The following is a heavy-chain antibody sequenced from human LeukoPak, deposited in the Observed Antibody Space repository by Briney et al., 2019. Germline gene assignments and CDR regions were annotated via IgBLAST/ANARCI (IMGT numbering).Heavy chain of an antibody. CDR1: GYTFTSYG. CDR3: ARVRDCSSTSCYVGTDY. V-gene: IGHV1-18*01. CDR2: ISAYNGNT. D-gene: IGHD2-2*01. Sequence: ASVKVSCKASGYTFTSYGISWVRQAPGQGLERMGWISAYNGNTNYAQKLQGRVTMTTDTSTSTAYMELRSLRSDDTAVYYCARVRDCSSTSCYVGTDYWGQGTLVTVSS. J-gene: IGHJ4*02.